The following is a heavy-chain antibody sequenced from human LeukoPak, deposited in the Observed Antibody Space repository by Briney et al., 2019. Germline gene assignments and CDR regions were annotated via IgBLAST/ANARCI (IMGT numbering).Heavy chain of an antibody. Sequence: ASVKVSCKASGYTFTDYYMHWVRQAPGQGLEWMGWINPNSGGTNYAQKFQGRVTMTRDTSISTAYMGLSRLRSDDTAVYYCARDADIGYCSSTSCVEFDPWGQGTLVTVSS. CDR3: ARDADIGYCSSTSCVEFDP. J-gene: IGHJ5*02. D-gene: IGHD2-2*03. V-gene: IGHV1-2*02. CDR1: GYTFTDYY. CDR2: INPNSGGT.